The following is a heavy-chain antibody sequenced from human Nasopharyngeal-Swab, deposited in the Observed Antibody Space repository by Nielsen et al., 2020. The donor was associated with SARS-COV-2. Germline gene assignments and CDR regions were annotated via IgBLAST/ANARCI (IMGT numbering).Heavy chain of an antibody. CDR1: GFTFSNYW. J-gene: IGHJ4*02. CDR3: ARGDDSSGYPYSHDY. D-gene: IGHD3-22*01. Sequence: GESLKISCAPSGFTFSNYWMSWVRQAPGKGLEWVSSIYAGGSTYYADSVKGRFTISRDNSKNTLYLQMNSLRAEDTAVYYCARGDDSSGYPYSHDYWGQGTLVTVSS. V-gene: IGHV3-66*01. CDR2: IYAGGST.